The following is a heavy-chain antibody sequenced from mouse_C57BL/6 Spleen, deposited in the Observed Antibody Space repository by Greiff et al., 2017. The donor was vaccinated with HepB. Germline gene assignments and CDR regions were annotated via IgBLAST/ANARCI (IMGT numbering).Heavy chain of an antibody. Sequence: EVQRVESGGDLVKPGGSLKLSCAASGFTFSSYGMSWVRQTPDKRLEWVATISSGGSYTYYPDSVKGRFTISRDNAKNTLYLQMSSLKSEDTAMYYCARHDRGFAYWGQGTLVTVSA. V-gene: IGHV5-6*01. CDR1: GFTFSSYG. CDR2: ISSGGSYT. CDR3: ARHDRGFAY. J-gene: IGHJ3*01.